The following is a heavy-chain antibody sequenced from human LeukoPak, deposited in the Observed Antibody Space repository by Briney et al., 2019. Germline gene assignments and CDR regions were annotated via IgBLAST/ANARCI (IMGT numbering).Heavy chain of an antibody. Sequence: GGPLRLSCAASGFPFSSYSMNWVRQAPGKGLEWVSAISGSGGSTYYADSVKGRFTISRDNSKNTLYLQMNSLRAEDTAVYYCAKDRYSSSPGYFDYWGQGTLVTVSS. V-gene: IGHV3-23*01. J-gene: IGHJ4*02. CDR3: AKDRYSSSPGYFDY. CDR2: ISGSGGST. D-gene: IGHD6-6*01. CDR1: GFPFSSYS.